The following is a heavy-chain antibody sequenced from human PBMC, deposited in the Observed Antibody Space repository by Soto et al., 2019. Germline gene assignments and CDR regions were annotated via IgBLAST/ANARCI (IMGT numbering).Heavy chain of an antibody. D-gene: IGHD2-8*01. CDR2: IFHDGTA. V-gene: IGHV4-4*02. J-gene: IGHJ4*02. CDR1: GVSISSGNW. Sequence: SETLSLTCAVSGVSISSGNWWTWVRQTPQRGLEYIGEIFHDGTANYYPSFERRVAISVDTSKNQFSLKLTSVTAADTAIYFCARLVYDTRLNYMYFDFWGQGAPVTVSS. CDR3: ARLVYDTRLNYMYFDF.